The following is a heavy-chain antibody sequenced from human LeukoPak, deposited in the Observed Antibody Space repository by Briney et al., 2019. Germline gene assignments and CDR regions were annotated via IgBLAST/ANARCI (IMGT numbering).Heavy chain of an antibody. J-gene: IGHJ1*01. CDR2: INPSGGST. CDR1: GYTFTSYY. Sequence: GASVKVSCKASGYTFTSYYMHWVRQAPGQGLEWMGIINPSGGSTSDPQNFQGRVTMTRDTSTSTVYMELSSLRSEDTAVYYCAREAYYDSSGYTAEYFQHWGQGTLVTVSS. D-gene: IGHD3-22*01. CDR3: AREAYYDSSGYTAEYFQH. V-gene: IGHV1-46*01.